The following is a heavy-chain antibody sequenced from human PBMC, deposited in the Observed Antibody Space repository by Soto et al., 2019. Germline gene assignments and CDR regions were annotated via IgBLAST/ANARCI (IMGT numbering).Heavy chain of an antibody. D-gene: IGHD6-13*01. J-gene: IGHJ6*02. V-gene: IGHV1-69*06. Sequence: ASVKVSCKASGGTFSSYAISWVRQAPGQGLEWMGGIIPIFGTANYAQKFQGRVTITADKSTSTAYMELSSLRSEDTAVYYCARGGSSSWYATDYYGMDVWGQGTTVTSP. CDR1: GGTFSSYA. CDR3: ARGGSSSWYATDYYGMDV. CDR2: IIPIFGTA.